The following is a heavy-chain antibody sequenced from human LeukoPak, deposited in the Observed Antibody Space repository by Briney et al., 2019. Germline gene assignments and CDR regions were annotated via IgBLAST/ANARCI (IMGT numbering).Heavy chain of an antibody. CDR3: ARVRAGTFDY. V-gene: IGHV3-23*01. D-gene: IGHD6-13*01. CDR2: ISDSGGIT. Sequence: GGSLRLSCAASGFTFSSYAMSWVRQAPGEGLEWVSVISDSGGITYYADSVKGRFTISRDNSKNTLYLHMNSLRAEDTAVYYCARVRAGTFDYWGQGTLVTVSS. J-gene: IGHJ4*02. CDR1: GFTFSSYA.